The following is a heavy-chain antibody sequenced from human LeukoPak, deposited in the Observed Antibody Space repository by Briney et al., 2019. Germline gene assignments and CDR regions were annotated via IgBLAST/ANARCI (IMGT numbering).Heavy chain of an antibody. D-gene: IGHD4-11*01. CDR2: IIPILGIA. CDR1: GGTFSSYT. Sequence: ASVKVSCKASGGTFSSYTISWVRQAPGLGLEWMGRIIPILGIANYAQRFQGRVTITADKSTSTAYMELSSLGSEDTAVYYCARPQWGGDYRYNWFDPWGQGTLVTVSS. J-gene: IGHJ5*02. V-gene: IGHV1-69*02. CDR3: ARPQWGGDYRYNWFDP.